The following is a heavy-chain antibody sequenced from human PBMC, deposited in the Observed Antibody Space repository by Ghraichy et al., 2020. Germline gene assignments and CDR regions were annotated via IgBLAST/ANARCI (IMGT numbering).Heavy chain of an antibody. D-gene: IGHD5-18*01. J-gene: IGHJ3*02. V-gene: IGHV3-7*03. CDR2: IKQDGSED. CDR1: GFTFSNYW. Sequence: GESLNISCAASGFTFSNYWMSWVRQAPGKGLEWVANIKQDGSEDYYVDSVRGRFTISRDNAKNSLYLQMNSLRAEDTAVYYCARGQRGYNYALDAFDIWGQGTMVTVSS. CDR3: ARGQRGYNYALDAFDI.